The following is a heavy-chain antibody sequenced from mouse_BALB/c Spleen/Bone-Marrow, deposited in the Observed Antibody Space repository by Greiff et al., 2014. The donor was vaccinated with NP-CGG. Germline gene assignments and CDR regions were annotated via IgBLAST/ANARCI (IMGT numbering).Heavy chain of an antibody. Sequence: EVQRLESGGGLVQPGGSLRLSCATSGFTFTDYYMSWVRQPPGKALEWLGSIRNKANGYTTEYSASVKGRFTISRDNSQSILYLQMNTLRAEDSATYYCARDRTTATLYWYFDVWGAGTTVTVSS. V-gene: IGHV7-3*02. J-gene: IGHJ1*01. CDR2: IRNKANGYTT. D-gene: IGHD1-2*01. CDR1: GFTFTDYY. CDR3: ARDRTTATLYWYFDV.